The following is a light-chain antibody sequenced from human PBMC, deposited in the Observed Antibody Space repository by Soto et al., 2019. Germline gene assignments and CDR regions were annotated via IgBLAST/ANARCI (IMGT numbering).Light chain of an antibody. CDR2: A. Sequence: EIVLTRSPATLSLSPGERATLSCRASQNVGSYLAWYQQKPGQAPRLLIYANRATGIPARFSGSGSGTDFTLTITSLEPEDFAVYYCQQRGNWPLTFGGGTKLEIK. J-gene: IGKJ4*01. CDR1: QNVGSY. V-gene: IGKV3-11*01. CDR3: QQRGNWPLT.